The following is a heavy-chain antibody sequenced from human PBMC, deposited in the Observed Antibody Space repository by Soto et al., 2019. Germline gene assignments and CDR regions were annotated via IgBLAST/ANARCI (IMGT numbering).Heavy chain of an antibody. Sequence: SETLSLTCTVSGGSVSSGSYYWSWIRQPPGKGLECIGYIYYSGSTNYNPSLKGRVTISVDTSKNQVVLTMTNMDPVDTATYYCARIPAASTFLDYWGPGTLVTVSS. J-gene: IGHJ4*02. CDR1: GGSVSSGSYY. CDR2: IYYSGST. CDR3: ARIPAASTFLDY. D-gene: IGHD6-25*01. V-gene: IGHV4-61*01.